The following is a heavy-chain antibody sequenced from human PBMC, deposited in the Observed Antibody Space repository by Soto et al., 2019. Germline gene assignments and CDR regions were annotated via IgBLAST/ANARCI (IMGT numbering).Heavy chain of an antibody. CDR3: ARSAGPASSDY. J-gene: IGHJ4*02. CDR1: GYTFTSYG. V-gene: IGHV1-18*01. CDR2: ISAYNGNT. Sequence: QVQLVQSGAEVKKPGASVKVSCKASGYTFTSYGISWVRQAPGQGLEWMGWISAYNGNTNYAQKLQGRVTMTTDTPTRTAYMKLRSLRSDDTAVYYCARSAGPASSDYWGQGPLVTVSS.